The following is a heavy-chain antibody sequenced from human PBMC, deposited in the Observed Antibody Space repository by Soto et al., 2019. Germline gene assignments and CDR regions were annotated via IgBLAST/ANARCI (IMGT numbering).Heavy chain of an antibody. V-gene: IGHV4-4*07. CDR3: ARESGDNWDYEAY. D-gene: IGHD1-7*01. J-gene: IGHJ4*02. CDR1: GGSISSYH. CDR2: IYTSGNT. Sequence: QVQLQEPGPGLVKPLETLSLTCTVSGGSISSYHWSWIRQSAGKGLEWIGRIYTSGNTHYNPSLKSRVTVSIDTSKNQFFLTVNSVTAADSAVYYCARESGDNWDYEAYWGQGTPVTVSS.